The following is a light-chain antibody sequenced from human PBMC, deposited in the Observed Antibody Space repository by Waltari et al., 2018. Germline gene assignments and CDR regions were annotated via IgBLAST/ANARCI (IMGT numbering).Light chain of an antibody. CDR1: QSVLYSSNNKNY. CDR2: WAS. Sequence: DIVMTQSPDSLAVSLGERATINCKSSQSVLYSSNNKNYLAWYQQKPGQPPKLLICWASIRESGVPDRFSGSGSGTDFTLTISSLQAEDFATYYCQQYYTFPWTFGQGTKVEIK. V-gene: IGKV4-1*01. CDR3: QQYYTFPWT. J-gene: IGKJ1*01.